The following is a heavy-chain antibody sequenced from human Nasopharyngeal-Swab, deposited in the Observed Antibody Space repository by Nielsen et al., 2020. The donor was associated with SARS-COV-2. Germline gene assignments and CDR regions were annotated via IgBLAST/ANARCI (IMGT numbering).Heavy chain of an antibody. D-gene: IGHD3-10*01. CDR2: IYWNDDK. Sequence: SGPTLVKPTQTLTLTRTFSGFSLSTSGVGVGWIRQPPGKALELLALIYWNDDKRYSPSLKSRLTITKDTSKNQVVLTMTNMDPVDTATYYCAHRPITMVRGVLGYFDYWGQGTLVTVSS. J-gene: IGHJ4*02. CDR3: AHRPITMVRGVLGYFDY. CDR1: GFSLSTSGVG. V-gene: IGHV2-5*01.